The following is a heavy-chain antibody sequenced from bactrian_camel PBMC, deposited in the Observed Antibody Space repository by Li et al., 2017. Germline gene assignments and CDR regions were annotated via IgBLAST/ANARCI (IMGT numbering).Heavy chain of an antibody. J-gene: IGHJ4*01. CDR2: FDSDGSA. CDR1: GYTFSSEC. Sequence: HVQLVESGGGSVQAGGALRLPCNVSGYTFSSECMGWFRQVAGKEHEPVAIFDSDGSARYADFVKGRFAASKDNGKNALSLQMNSLKPEDTGVYTCAVDSAPIWGQEGMDHCEYNYWGQGTQVTVS. V-gene: IGHV3S9*01. CDR3: AVDSAPIWGQEGMDHCEYNY. D-gene: IGHD3*01.